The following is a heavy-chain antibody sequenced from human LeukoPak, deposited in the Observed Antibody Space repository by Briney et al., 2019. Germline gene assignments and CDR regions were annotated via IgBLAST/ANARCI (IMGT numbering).Heavy chain of an antibody. CDR2: ISGSGGST. CDR1: GFTFSSYA. V-gene: IGHV3-23*01. J-gene: IGHJ6*03. CDR3: AKDTKTNYDFWSGPTYYMDV. Sequence: GGSLRLSCAASGFTFSSYAMSWVRQAPGKGLEWVSAISGSGGSTYYADSVKGRFTISRDNSKNTLYLQMNSLRAEDTAVYYCAKDTKTNYDFWSGPTYYMDVWGKGTTVTVSS. D-gene: IGHD3-3*01.